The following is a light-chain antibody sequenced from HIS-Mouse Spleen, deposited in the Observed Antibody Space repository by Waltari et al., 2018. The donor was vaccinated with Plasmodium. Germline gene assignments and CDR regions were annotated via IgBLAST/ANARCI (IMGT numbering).Light chain of an antibody. CDR3: YSTDSSGNHRV. V-gene: IGLV3-10*01. J-gene: IGLJ3*02. CDR2: EDS. CDR1: PLTKKD. Sequence: SYELTQPPSVSVSPGQTARITCSGAPLTKKDAYLYQQKSGQAPVLVNYEDSKRPSGIPERFSGSSSGTMATLTISGAQVEDEADYYCYSTDSSGNHRVFGGGTKLTVL.